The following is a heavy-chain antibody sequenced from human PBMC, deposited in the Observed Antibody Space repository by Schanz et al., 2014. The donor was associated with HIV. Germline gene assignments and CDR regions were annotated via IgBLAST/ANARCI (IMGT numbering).Heavy chain of an antibody. V-gene: IGHV3-23*01. CDR1: GFTFNNYA. CDR3: AQMGAFAAFDI. J-gene: IGHJ3*02. D-gene: IGHD3-16*01. Sequence: EVQLLDSGGGLVQPGGSLRLSCVASGFTFNNYAMTWVRQAPGKGLAWVSSISESGGRSYYADSVNGRFTISRDNSRNTLLLQMDSLRVDDTAVYYCAQMGAFAAFDIWGHGTVVTVSS. CDR2: ISESGGRS.